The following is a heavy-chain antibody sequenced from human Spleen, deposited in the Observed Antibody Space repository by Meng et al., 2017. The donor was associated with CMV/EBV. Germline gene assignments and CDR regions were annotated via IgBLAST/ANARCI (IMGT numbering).Heavy chain of an antibody. V-gene: IGHV1-8*01. J-gene: IGHJ6*02. CDR2: MNPNSGNT. CDR1: GYTFSSYG. CDR3: ARGDYDILTGLHYYGMDV. D-gene: IGHD3-9*01. Sequence: ASVKVSCKASGYTFSSYGISWARQAPGQGLEWMGWMNPNSGNTGYAQKFQGRVTITRNTSISTAYMELSSLRSEDTAVYYCARGDYDILTGLHYYGMDVWGQGTTVTVSS.